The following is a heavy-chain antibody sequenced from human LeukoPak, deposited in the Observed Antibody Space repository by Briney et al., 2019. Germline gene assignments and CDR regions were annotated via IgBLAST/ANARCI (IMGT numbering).Heavy chain of an antibody. J-gene: IGHJ4*02. D-gene: IGHD3/OR15-3a*01. CDR1: GDSISSYY. Sequence: SETLSLTCSVSGDSISSYYWNWIRQPPGKGLEWIGYIYYSGSTYYNPSLKSRVTISVDTSKNQFSLKLSSVTAADTAVYYCARNKITGLSIDYWGQGTLVTVSS. V-gene: IGHV4-30-4*08. CDR3: ARNKITGLSIDY. CDR2: IYYSGST.